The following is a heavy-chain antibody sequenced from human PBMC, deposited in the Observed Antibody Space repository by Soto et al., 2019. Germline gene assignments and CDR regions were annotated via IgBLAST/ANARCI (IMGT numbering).Heavy chain of an antibody. D-gene: IGHD2-2*01. V-gene: IGHV3-23*01. CDR2: IGESGTPT. CDR1: GFPFSSYA. Sequence: GGSLRLSCAAAGFPFSSYARKWVRQAPGKGLEWVSLIGESGTPTYYADSVKGRFTISRDNSGNTLFLEMYSLRAEDTAVYYCARYIPGVRYYGMDVWGQGTTVTVSS. J-gene: IGHJ6*02. CDR3: ARYIPGVRYYGMDV.